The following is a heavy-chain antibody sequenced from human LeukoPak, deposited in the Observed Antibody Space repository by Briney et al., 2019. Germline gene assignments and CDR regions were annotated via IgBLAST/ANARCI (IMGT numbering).Heavy chain of an antibody. V-gene: IGHV1-2*02. CDR1: GYTFTDYY. CDR3: ARDGFRQQLVLFDY. D-gene: IGHD6-13*01. J-gene: IGHJ4*02. Sequence: ASVKVSCKASGYTFTDYYMHWVRQAPGQGLEWMGWINPNSGGTNYAQKFQDRVTMTRDTSISTAYMELRSLRSDDTAVYYCARDGFRQQLVLFDYWGQGTLVTASS. CDR2: INPNSGGT.